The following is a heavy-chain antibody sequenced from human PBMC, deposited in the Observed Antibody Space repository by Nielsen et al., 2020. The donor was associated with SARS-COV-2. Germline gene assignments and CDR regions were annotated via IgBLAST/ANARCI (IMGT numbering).Heavy chain of an antibody. Sequence: GESLKISCAASGFTFSSYSMNWVRQAPGKGLEWVSSISSSSSYIYYADSVKGRFTISRDNAKNSLYLQMNSLRAEDTALYHCATEWPPGYWGQGTLVTVSS. D-gene: IGHD5-12*01. V-gene: IGHV3-21*04. CDR1: GFTFSSYS. CDR3: ATEWPPGY. J-gene: IGHJ4*02. CDR2: ISSSSSYI.